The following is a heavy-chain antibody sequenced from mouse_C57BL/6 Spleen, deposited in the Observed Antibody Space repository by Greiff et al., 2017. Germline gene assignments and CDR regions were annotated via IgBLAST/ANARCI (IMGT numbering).Heavy chain of an antibody. D-gene: IGHD1-1*02. J-gene: IGHJ1*03. Sequence: EVQLQQSGPELVKPGASVKISCKASGYTFTDYYMNWVKQSHGKSLEWIGDINPNNGGTSYNQKFKGKATLTVDKSSSTAYMELRSLTSEDSAVYYCARRWFLWYFDVWGTGTTVTVSS. CDR2: INPNNGGT. CDR3: ARRWFLWYFDV. V-gene: IGHV1-26*01. CDR1: GYTFTDYY.